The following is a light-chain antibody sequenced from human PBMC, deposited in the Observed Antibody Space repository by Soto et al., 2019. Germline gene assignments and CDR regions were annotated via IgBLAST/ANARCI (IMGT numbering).Light chain of an antibody. CDR3: QQYNTWPWT. V-gene: IGKV3-15*01. CDR1: QSISDT. Sequence: EIVMTQSPATLSVSPGGRATLSCRASQSISDTLAWYQQKPGQAPRLLIYSASRRDTGFPAMFSGSGSGTDFTLTISSLQSEDFAVEYCQQYNTWPWTFGQGTKVEIK. J-gene: IGKJ1*01. CDR2: SAS.